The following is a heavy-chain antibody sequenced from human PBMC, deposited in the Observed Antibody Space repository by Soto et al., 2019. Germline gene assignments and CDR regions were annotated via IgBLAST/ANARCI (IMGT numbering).Heavy chain of an antibody. CDR3: ARESEDLTSNFDY. Sequence: GGSLRLSCAASGLTFTRYSMNWVRQAPGKGLEWVSSISSTTNYIYYGDSMKGRFTISRDNAKNSLYLEMNSLRAEDTAVYYCARESEDLTSNFDYWGQGTLVTVSS. J-gene: IGHJ4*02. V-gene: IGHV3-21*06. CDR1: GLTFTRYS. CDR2: ISSTTNYI.